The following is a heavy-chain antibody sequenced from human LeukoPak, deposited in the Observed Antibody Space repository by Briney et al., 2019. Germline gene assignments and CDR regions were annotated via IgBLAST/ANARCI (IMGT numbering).Heavy chain of an antibody. D-gene: IGHD3-3*01. Sequence: SETLSLTCTVSGGSISSGCYYWSWIRQPAGKGLEWIGRIYTSGSTNYNPSLKSRVTISGDASKNQFSLKLSSVTAADTAVYYCTRGSIFADYWGQGTLVTVSS. CDR1: GGSISSGCYY. J-gene: IGHJ4*02. V-gene: IGHV4-61*02. CDR3: TRGSIFADY. CDR2: IYTSGST.